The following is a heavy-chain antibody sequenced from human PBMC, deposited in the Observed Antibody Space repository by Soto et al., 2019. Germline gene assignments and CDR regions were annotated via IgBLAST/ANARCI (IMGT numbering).Heavy chain of an antibody. D-gene: IGHD5-12*01. V-gene: IGHV1-18*01. CDR3: ARVGYSGYHSLGPNDY. J-gene: IGHJ4*02. CDR2: ISAYNGNT. CDR1: GYTFTSYG. Sequence: QVQRVQSGAEVKKPGASVKVSCKASGYTFTSYGISWVRQAPGQGLEWMGWISAYNGNTNYAQKLQGRVTMTTDTPTRTTDMELRSLSSVDTGVYDCARVGYSGYHSLGPNDYWGQRTLVIVSS.